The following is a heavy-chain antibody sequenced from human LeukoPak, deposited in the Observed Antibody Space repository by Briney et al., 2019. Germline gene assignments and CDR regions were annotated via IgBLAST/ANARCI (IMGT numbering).Heavy chain of an antibody. J-gene: IGHJ2*01. CDR3: ARREYGGNSAWYFDL. V-gene: IGHV4-39*01. CDR2: IYYSGST. Sequence: SETLSLTCTVSGGSISRSSYYWGWIRQPPGKGLEWIGSIYYSGSTYYNPSLKSRVTISVDTSKNQFSLELSSVTAADTAVYYCARREYGGNSAWYFDLWGRAPWSLSPQ. D-gene: IGHD4-23*01. CDR1: GGSISRSSYY.